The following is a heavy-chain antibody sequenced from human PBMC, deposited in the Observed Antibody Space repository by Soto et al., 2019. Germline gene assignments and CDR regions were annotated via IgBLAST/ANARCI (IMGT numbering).Heavy chain of an antibody. CDR3: ARLGETEYFQH. Sequence: QLQLQESGPGLVKPSETLSLTCTVSGGSISSSSYYWGWIRQPPGKGLEWIGSIYYSGSTYYNPSLKRRVTISVDTSKNQFSLKLSSVTAADTAVYYCARLGETEYFQHWGQGTLVTVSS. V-gene: IGHV4-39*01. CDR2: IYYSGST. CDR1: GGSISSSSYY. J-gene: IGHJ1*01.